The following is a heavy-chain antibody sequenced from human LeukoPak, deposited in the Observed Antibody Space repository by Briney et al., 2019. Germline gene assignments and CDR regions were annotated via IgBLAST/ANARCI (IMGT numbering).Heavy chain of an antibody. CDR1: GDSISSYY. V-gene: IGHV4-4*07. CDR3: ARDRAVDTAMVTSGYYMDV. CDR2: IYTSGST. J-gene: IGHJ6*03. Sequence: PSETLSLTCTVSGDSISSYYWSWIRQPAGKGLEWIGRIYTSGSTNYNPSLKSRVTMSVDTSKNQFSLKLSSVTAADTAVYYCARDRAVDTAMVTSGYYMDVWGKGTTVTVSS. D-gene: IGHD5-18*01.